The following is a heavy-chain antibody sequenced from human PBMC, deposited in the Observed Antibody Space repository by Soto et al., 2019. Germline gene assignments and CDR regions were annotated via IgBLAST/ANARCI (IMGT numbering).Heavy chain of an antibody. V-gene: IGHV4-31*01. CDR1: CGSISSGVYY. CDR3: ASDHYVGAFDI. J-gene: IGHJ3*02. Sequence: SEPLSLTCTVSCGSISSGVYYWSWIRQHPGKGLDWIGYIYDSGSTYYNPSLKSLVTISVDTSSNQFSLELSSVTAADTSVYYCASDHYVGAFDIWGQGTMVTVSS. CDR2: IYDSGST. D-gene: IGHD4-17*01.